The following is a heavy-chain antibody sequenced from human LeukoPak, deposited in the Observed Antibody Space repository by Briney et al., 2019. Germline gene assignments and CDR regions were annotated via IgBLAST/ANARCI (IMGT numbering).Heavy chain of an antibody. J-gene: IGHJ4*02. CDR2: ISGSGGST. CDR3: AKDRQLVVSVLDY. D-gene: IGHD6-6*01. V-gene: IGHV3-23*01. CDR1: GFTFSSYA. Sequence: GGSLRLSCAASGFTFSSYAMSWVRQAPGKGLEWVSGISGSGGSTYHADSVKGRFTISRDNSKNTLYLQMNSLRAEDTAVYYCAKDRQLVVSVLDYWGQGTLVTVSS.